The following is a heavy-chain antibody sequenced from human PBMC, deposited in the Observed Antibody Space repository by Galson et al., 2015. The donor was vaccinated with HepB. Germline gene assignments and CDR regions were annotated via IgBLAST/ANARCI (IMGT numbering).Heavy chain of an antibody. V-gene: IGHV3-30-3*01. CDR3: ARDFKWNYDH. CDR1: GFSFSTNN. Sequence: SLRLSCAASGFSFSTNNMHWVRQAPVKGLEWLAIISPDGNTAFYADSVKGRFTISRDNSKSTLFLQVDSLRPEDTAVYYYARDFKWNYDHWGQGTLVTVSS. D-gene: IGHD1-1*01. CDR2: ISPDGNTA. J-gene: IGHJ4*02.